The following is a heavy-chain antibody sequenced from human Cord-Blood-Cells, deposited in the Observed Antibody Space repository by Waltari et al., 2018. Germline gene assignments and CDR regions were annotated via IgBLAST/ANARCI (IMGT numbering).Heavy chain of an antibody. CDR1: GGSFSGYY. CDR3: ARSISDFWSGYYFAFDI. V-gene: IGHV4-34*01. Sequence: QVQLQQWGAGLLKPSETLSLTCAVYGGSFSGYYWSWIRQPPGKGLEWIGEIKHSGSTNYNPSLKSRVTISVDTSKNQFSLKLSSVTAADTAVYYCARSISDFWSGYYFAFDIWGQGTMVTVSS. D-gene: IGHD3-3*01. J-gene: IGHJ3*02. CDR2: IKHSGST.